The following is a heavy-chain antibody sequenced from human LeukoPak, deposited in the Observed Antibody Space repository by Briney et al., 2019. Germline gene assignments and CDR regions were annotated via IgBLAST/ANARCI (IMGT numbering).Heavy chain of an antibody. CDR3: ARKLAL. V-gene: IGHV3-48*02. Sequence: GGSLRLSCAASGFTFSDYDMNWVRQAPGKGLEWVSYIGSSGGTIYYADSVKGRFTISRDNAKNSLFLQMNSLRDEDTAVYFCARKLALWGQGTLVTVSS. CDR2: IGSSGGTI. J-gene: IGHJ4*02. CDR1: GFTFSDYD.